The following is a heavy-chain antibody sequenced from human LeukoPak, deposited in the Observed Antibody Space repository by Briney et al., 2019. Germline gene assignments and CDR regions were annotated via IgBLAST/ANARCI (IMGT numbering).Heavy chain of an antibody. CDR2: ISWNSGSI. CDR3: ARAGLYNWNYEGTAYFDY. Sequence: GGSLRLSCAASGFTFDDYAMHCVRQAPGKGLEWVSGISWNSGSIGYADSVKGRFTISRDNAKNSLYLQMNSLRAEDTALYYCARAGLYNWNYEGTAYFDYWGQGTLVSVSS. V-gene: IGHV3-9*01. CDR1: GFTFDDYA. D-gene: IGHD1-7*01. J-gene: IGHJ4*02.